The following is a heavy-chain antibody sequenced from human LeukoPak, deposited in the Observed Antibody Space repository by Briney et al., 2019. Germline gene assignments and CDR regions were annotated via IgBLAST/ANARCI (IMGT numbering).Heavy chain of an antibody. CDR3: AKDSSSRIAVAGLFDY. J-gene: IGHJ4*02. V-gene: IGHV3-30*18. CDR2: ISFDGSNK. Sequence: GGSLRLSCAASGFTFSSYGMHWVRQAPGKGLEGVAVISFDGSNKYYADSVKGRFTISRDNSKNTLYLQMNSLRAEDTAVYYCAKDSSSRIAVAGLFDYWGQGTLVTVSS. CDR1: GFTFSSYG. D-gene: IGHD6-19*01.